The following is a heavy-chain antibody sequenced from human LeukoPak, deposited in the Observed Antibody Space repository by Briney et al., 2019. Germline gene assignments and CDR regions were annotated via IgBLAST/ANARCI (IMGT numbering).Heavy chain of an antibody. CDR3: ATDRGLLSVFDY. D-gene: IGHD3-10*01. Sequence: SVKVSFKASGYTFTIYDINWVRQATGQGLEWMGWMNPNSGNTGYAQKFQGRVTMTRNTSISTAYMELSSLRSEDTAVYYCATDRGLLSVFDYWGQGTLVTVSS. CDR1: GYTFTIYD. V-gene: IGHV1-8*01. CDR2: MNPNSGNT. J-gene: IGHJ4*02.